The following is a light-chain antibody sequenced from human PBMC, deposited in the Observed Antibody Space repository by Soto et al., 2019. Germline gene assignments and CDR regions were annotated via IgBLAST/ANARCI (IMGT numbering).Light chain of an antibody. CDR1: QGISSY. CDR2: AAS. CDR3: QQYYSYPLT. V-gene: IGKV1-8*01. Sequence: AIRLTQSPSSFSASTGDRVTITCRASQGISSYLAWYQQKPGKPPKILIYAASTLQSGVPSRFSGSGSGTDFTLTISCLQSEDFPTYYCQQYYSYPLTFGGGTKVDIK. J-gene: IGKJ4*01.